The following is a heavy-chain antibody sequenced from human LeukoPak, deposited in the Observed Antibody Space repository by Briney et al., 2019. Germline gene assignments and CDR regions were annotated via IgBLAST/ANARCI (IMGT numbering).Heavy chain of an antibody. D-gene: IGHD6-19*01. Sequence: GGSLRLSCAASGFTFSSYWMSWVRQAPGKGLEWVANIKQDGSEKYYVDSVKGRFTISRDNAKNSLYLQMNSLRAEDTAVYYCARGSSGWYSGYYYYGMDVWGQGTTVTASS. V-gene: IGHV3-7*01. CDR3: ARGSSGWYSGYYYYGMDV. CDR1: GFTFSSYW. CDR2: IKQDGSEK. J-gene: IGHJ6*02.